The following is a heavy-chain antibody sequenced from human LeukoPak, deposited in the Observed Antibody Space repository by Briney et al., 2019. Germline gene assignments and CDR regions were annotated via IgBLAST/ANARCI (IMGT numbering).Heavy chain of an antibody. D-gene: IGHD5-24*01. J-gene: IGHJ4*02. CDR1: GFXFSSYA. Sequence: PGGSLRLSCVASGFXFSSYAMTWVRQAPGKGLEWISSIHYNGDSTYYADSVKGRFTISRDNYKNTLYLQMNSLRVEDTAVYYCAKVIREVDMSHDYWGQGALVTVSS. CDR2: IHYNGDST. CDR3: AKVIREVDMSHDY. V-gene: IGHV3-23*01.